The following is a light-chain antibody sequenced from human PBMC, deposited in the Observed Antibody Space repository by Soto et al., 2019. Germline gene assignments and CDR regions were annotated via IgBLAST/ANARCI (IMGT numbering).Light chain of an antibody. CDR3: QQYNNWPPLT. J-gene: IGKJ4*01. CDR1: QSVSSN. V-gene: IGKV3-15*01. CDR2: GAS. Sequence: EIVMTQSPATLSVSPGERATLSCRASQSVSSNLAWYQQKPGQAPRLLIYGASTRATGIPARFSGSGSGTEFTLTISSLQSEDFAVYYCQQYNNWPPLTFGAGTKLEIK.